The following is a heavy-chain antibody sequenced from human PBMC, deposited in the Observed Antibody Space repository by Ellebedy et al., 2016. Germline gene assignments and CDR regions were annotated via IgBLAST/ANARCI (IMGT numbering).Heavy chain of an antibody. CDR1: GGSISSGGYS. CDR2: IFHSGST. J-gene: IGHJ4*02. V-gene: IGHV4-30-2*05. Sequence: SETLSLTCAASGGSISSGGYSWSWIRQPPGKGLEWIGYIFHSGSTYYNPSLKSRVTISLDTSKNQFSRKLSSVTAADTAVYYCARQDPPGGGFGELPGYWGQGTLVTVSS. D-gene: IGHD3-10*01. CDR3: ARQDPPGGGFGELPGY.